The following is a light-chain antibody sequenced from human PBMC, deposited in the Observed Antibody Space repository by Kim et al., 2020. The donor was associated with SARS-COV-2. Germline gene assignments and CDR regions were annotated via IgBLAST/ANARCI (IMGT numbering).Light chain of an antibody. Sequence: DIQMTQSSSSVSASVGDTVTITCRASQGISRWLAWYQQKPGKAPKLMIYAASILQSGVPSRFSGSGYGTDFALTISSLQPEDFATYYCQQAASFPVTFGGGTKVDIK. J-gene: IGKJ4*01. CDR2: AAS. CDR3: QQAASFPVT. CDR1: QGISRW. V-gene: IGKV1-12*01.